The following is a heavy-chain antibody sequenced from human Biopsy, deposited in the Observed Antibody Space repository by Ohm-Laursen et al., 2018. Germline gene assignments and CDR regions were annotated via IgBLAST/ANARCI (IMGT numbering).Heavy chain of an antibody. CDR2: ISASSSYI. Sequence: SLRLSCTAPGVTLSGYAMNWVRQAPGKGLEWVPSISASSSYIHYADSVKARFTVSRDNAKNSLYLQMNSLRAAEPAIYYCATELLPPGVGGPWLDSWGQGTPVTVSS. D-gene: IGHD3-16*01. CDR1: GVTLSGYA. J-gene: IGHJ5*01. CDR3: ATELLPPGVGGPWLDS. V-gene: IGHV3-21*06.